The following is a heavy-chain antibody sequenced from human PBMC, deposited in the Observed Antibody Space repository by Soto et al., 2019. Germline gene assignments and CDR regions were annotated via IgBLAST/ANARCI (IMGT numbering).Heavy chain of an antibody. V-gene: IGHV4-59*01. J-gene: IGHJ3*02. CDR1: GGSISSYY. D-gene: IGHD1-7*01. CDR2: IYYSGST. CDR3: ARDGKLELRAFDI. Sequence: SETLSLTCTVSGGSISSYYWSWIRQPPGKGLEWIGYIYYSGSTNYNPSLKSRVTISVDTSKNQFSLKLSSVTAADTAVYYCARDGKLELRAFDIWGQGTMVTV.